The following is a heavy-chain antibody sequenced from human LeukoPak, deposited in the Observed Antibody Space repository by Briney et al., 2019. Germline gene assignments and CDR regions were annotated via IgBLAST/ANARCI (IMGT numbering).Heavy chain of an antibody. CDR1: GYTFTSYD. V-gene: IGHV1-8*01. J-gene: IGHJ4*02. D-gene: IGHD1-20*01. CDR2: MNPNSGNT. Sequence: ASVKVSCKASGYTFTSYDINWVRQATGQGLEWMGWMNPNSGNTGYAQNFQGRVTLTEDTSTDTAYMELSSLRSDDTAVYYCATDRPDNTWTRKLGHWGQGTLVTVSS. CDR3: ATDRPDNTWTRKLGH.